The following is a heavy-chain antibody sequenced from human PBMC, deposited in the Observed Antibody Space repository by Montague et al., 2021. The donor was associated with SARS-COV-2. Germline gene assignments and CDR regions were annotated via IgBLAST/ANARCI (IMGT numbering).Heavy chain of an antibody. CDR1: WFSLSTSGMC. D-gene: IGHD3-9*01. CDR3: ARIRDCDILTGSYSVFDY. J-gene: IGHJ4*02. V-gene: IGHV2-70*01. Sequence: VKPTQTLTLTCTFSWFSLSTSGMCVSWIRQPPGKALEWLALIDCDADNYYSTSLKTRLTISKDTSKNHVVLTMTSMDPVNTATYYCARIRDCDILTGSYSVFDYWGKGTLVTVAS. CDR2: IDCDADN.